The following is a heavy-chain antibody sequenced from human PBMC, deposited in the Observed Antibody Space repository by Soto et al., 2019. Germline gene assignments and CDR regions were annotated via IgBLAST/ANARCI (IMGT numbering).Heavy chain of an antibody. CDR1: GYTFTSYA. CDR2: INAGNGNT. D-gene: IGHD1-7*01. J-gene: IGHJ5*02. V-gene: IGHV1-3*01. Sequence: ASVKVSCKASGYTFTSYAMHWVRQAPGQRLEWMGWINAGNGNTKYSQKFQGRVTITRDTSASTAYMELSSLRSEDTAVYYCARDLVTTNPGTTSWFDPWGQGTLVTVSS. CDR3: ARDLVTTNPGTTSWFDP.